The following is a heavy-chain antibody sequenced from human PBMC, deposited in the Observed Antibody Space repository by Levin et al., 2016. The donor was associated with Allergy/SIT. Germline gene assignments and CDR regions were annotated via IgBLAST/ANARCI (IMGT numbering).Heavy chain of an antibody. Sequence: GESLKISCAASGFTFSSYGMHWVRQAPGKGLEWVAVISYDGSNKYYADSVKGRFTISRDNSKNTLYLQMNSLRAEDTAVYYCAKDGGLGSVVVPAVDYWGQGTLVTVSS. CDR1: GFTFSSYG. CDR2: ISYDGSNK. J-gene: IGHJ4*02. D-gene: IGHD2-2*01. V-gene: IGHV3-30*18. CDR3: AKDGGLGSVVVPAVDY.